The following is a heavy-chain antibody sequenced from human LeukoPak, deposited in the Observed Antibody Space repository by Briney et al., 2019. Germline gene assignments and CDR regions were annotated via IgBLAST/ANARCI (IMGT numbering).Heavy chain of an antibody. CDR3: ARRHTYDRGAFDI. J-gene: IGHJ3*02. CDR2: IYPGDSET. V-gene: IGHV5-51*01. CDR1: GYSFSNYW. Sequence: GESLKISCKGSGYSFSNYWIGWVRQMPGKGLEWMGIIYPGDSETTYSPSFQGQVTISADKSINTAYLQWSSLKASDTAMYYCARRHTYDRGAFDIWGQGTMVTVSA. D-gene: IGHD5-12*01.